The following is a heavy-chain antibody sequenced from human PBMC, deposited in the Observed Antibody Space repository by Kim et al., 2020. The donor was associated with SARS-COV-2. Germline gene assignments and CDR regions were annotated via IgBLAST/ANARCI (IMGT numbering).Heavy chain of an antibody. Sequence: GGSLRLSCAASGFTFSSYGMHWVRQAPGKGLEWVAAISYDGSNKNYADSVKGRFTISRDNSKNTLYLQMNSLRGEDTAVYYCARDFDGYSIGWNYYYYCMDVWGQGTPVTVSS. CDR1: GFTFSSYG. J-gene: IGHJ6*02. CDR2: ISYDGSNK. CDR3: ARDFDGYSIGWNYYYYCMDV. V-gene: IGHV3-33*05. D-gene: IGHD6-19*01.